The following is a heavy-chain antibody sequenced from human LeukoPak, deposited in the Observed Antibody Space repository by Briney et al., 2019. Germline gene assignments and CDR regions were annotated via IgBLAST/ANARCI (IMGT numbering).Heavy chain of an antibody. Sequence: GGSLRLSCAASGFTLSDFWMSWVRQAPGKGLEWVANIKEDGSEKYHVESVKGRFTISRDNAKNSLYLQMNSLRVEDTAVYYCARDRGFFWLDVWGQGTTVTVSS. CDR3: ARDRGFFWLDV. J-gene: IGHJ6*02. CDR1: GFTLSDFW. D-gene: IGHD3-10*01. V-gene: IGHV3-7*04. CDR2: IKEDGSEK.